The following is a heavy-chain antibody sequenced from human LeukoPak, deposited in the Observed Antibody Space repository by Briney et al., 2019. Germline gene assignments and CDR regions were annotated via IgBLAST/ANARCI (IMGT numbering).Heavy chain of an antibody. J-gene: IGHJ4*02. CDR1: GGSVSSRPHF. CDR2: IYYTGSA. D-gene: IGHD4-11*01. Sequence: SSETLSLTCTVSGGSVSSRPHFWAWIRQTPGKGLEWIGTIYYTGSANYNPSLKSRVTISVDTSTNQFSLKLTSVIAADTAVYYCAGVGSSNWLGIFDYWGQGTLVTVSS. V-gene: IGHV4-39*07. CDR3: AGVGSSNWLGIFDY.